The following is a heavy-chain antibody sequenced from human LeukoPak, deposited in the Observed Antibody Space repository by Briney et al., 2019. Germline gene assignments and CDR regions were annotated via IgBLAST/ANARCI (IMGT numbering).Heavy chain of an antibody. Sequence: PGGSLRLSCAASGFTFSTYWMSWVRQAPGKGLEWVANINKDGNKKYYVDSVKGRFTISRDNAKKSLYLQMSSLKAEDTAVYYCARDDYNFWSGSYDYYYYYMDVWGKGTTVTVSS. V-gene: IGHV3-7*01. J-gene: IGHJ6*03. CDR1: GFTFSTYW. CDR2: INKDGNKK. CDR3: ARDDYNFWSGSYDYYYYYMDV. D-gene: IGHD3-3*01.